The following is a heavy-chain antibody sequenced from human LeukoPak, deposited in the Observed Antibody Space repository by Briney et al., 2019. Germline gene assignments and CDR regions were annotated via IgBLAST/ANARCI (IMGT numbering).Heavy chain of an antibody. CDR2: INPNSGGT. J-gene: IGHJ6*03. Sequence: ASVKVSCKASGYTFTSYGISWVRQAPGQGLEWMGWINPNSGGTNYAQKFQGRVTMTRDTSISTAYMELSRLRSDDTAVYYCVRDLISGYYYYYMDVWGKGTTVTVSS. CDR1: GYTFTSYG. V-gene: IGHV1-2*02. CDR3: VRDLISGYYYYYMDV.